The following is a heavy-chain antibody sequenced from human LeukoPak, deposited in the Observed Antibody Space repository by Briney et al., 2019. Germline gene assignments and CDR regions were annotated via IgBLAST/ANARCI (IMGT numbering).Heavy chain of an antibody. D-gene: IGHD2-2*01. CDR2: IKQDGSEK. V-gene: IGHV3-7*03. CDR3: AREAHCSSTSCYFDF. CDR1: GFTFSSYW. J-gene: IGHJ4*02. Sequence: PGGSLRLSCAASGFTFSSYWMSWVRQAPGKGLEWVANIKQDGSEKYYVDSVKGRFTISRDNAKNSLYLQMNSLRAEDTAVYYCAREAHCSSTSCYFDFWGQGTLVTVSS.